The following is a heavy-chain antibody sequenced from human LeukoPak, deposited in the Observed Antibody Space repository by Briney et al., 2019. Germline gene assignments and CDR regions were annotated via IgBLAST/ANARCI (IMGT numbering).Heavy chain of an antibody. CDR3: ARDYCTRTNCYLFDY. J-gene: IGHJ4*02. CDR2: VNPNSGGT. CDR1: GYTFTGHY. D-gene: IGHD2-2*01. V-gene: IGHV1-2*02. Sequence: ASVKVSRKASGYTFTGHYIHWVRQAPGQGLEWMGWVNPNSGGTNYAQKFQGRVSMTRDTSISTAYMELSRLKSDDTAVYYCARDYCTRTNCYLFDYWGQGTLVTVSS.